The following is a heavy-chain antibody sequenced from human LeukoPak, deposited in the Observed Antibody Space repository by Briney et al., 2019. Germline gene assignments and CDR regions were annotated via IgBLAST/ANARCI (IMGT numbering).Heavy chain of an antibody. V-gene: IGHV3-30*02. Sequence: GGSLRLSCAASGFTVSSNYMSWVRQAPGKGLEWVAFIRYDGSSKYYADSVKGRLTISRDNSKNTLYLQMNSLRAEDTAVYYCATSSGISGGYWGQGTLVTVSS. J-gene: IGHJ4*02. CDR2: IRYDGSSK. CDR1: GFTVSSNY. D-gene: IGHD3-22*01. CDR3: ATSSGISGGY.